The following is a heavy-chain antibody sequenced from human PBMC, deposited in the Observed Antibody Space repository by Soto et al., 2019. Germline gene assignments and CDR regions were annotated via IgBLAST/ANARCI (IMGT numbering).Heavy chain of an antibody. V-gene: IGHV3-30*18. D-gene: IGHD6-13*01. Sequence: GGSLRLSCAASGFTFSSYGMHWVRQAPGKGLEWVAVISYDGSNKYYADSVKGRFTISRDNSKNTLYLQMNSLRAEDTAVYYCAKDGYSSSWPRDYWGQGTLVTVSS. CDR3: AKDGYSSSWPRDY. J-gene: IGHJ4*02. CDR1: GFTFSSYG. CDR2: ISYDGSNK.